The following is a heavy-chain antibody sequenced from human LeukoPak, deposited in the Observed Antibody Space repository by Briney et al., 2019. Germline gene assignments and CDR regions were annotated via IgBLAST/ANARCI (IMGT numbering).Heavy chain of an antibody. Sequence: ASVKVSRKASGYTFTGYYMHWVRQAPGQGLEWMGWINPNSGGTNYAQKFQGRVTMTRDTSISTAYMELSRLRSDDTAVYYCARGRPSPVIRITMVRQDAFDIWGQGTMVTVSS. CDR3: ARGRPSPVIRITMVRQDAFDI. J-gene: IGHJ3*02. CDR2: INPNSGGT. V-gene: IGHV1-2*02. D-gene: IGHD3-10*01. CDR1: GYTFTGYY.